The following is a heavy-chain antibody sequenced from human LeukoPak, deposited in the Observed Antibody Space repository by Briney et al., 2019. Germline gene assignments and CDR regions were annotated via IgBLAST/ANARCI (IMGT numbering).Heavy chain of an antibody. CDR3: ARDQLGAFDI. CDR1: GFTFSSYS. V-gene: IGHV3-21*01. CDR2: ISSSSSYI. D-gene: IGHD1-1*01. Sequence: PGGSLRLSCAASGFTFSSYSMNWVRQAPGKGLEWVSSISSSSSYIYYADSVKGRFTISRDNAKNSLYPQMNSLRAEDTAVYYCARDQLGAFDIWGQGTMVTVSS. J-gene: IGHJ3*02.